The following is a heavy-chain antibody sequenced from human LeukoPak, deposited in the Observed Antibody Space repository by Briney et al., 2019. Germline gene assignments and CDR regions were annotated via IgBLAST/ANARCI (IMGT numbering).Heavy chain of an antibody. CDR2: ISSSSSYI. CDR1: GFTFSSYA. Sequence: GGSLRLSCAASGFTFSSYAMNWVRQAPGKGLEWVSSISSSSSYIYCADSVKGRFTISRDNAKNSLYLQMNSLRAEDTAVYYCARDGMSAFDIWGQGTMVTVSS. J-gene: IGHJ3*02. V-gene: IGHV3-21*01. D-gene: IGHD1-14*01. CDR3: ARDGMSAFDI.